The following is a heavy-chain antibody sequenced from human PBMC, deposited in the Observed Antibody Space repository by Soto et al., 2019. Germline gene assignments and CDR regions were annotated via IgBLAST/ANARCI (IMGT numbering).Heavy chain of an antibody. CDR1: GGSISSSSYY. CDR2: IYYSGST. V-gene: IGHV4-39*07. CDR3: AREVDTAMVRFDY. Sequence: SETLSLTCTVSGGSISSSSYYWGWIRQPPGKGLEWIGSIYYSGSTYYNPSLKSRVTISVDTSKNQFSLKLSSVTAADTAVYYCAREVDTAMVRFDYWGQGTLVTVSS. J-gene: IGHJ4*02. D-gene: IGHD5-18*01.